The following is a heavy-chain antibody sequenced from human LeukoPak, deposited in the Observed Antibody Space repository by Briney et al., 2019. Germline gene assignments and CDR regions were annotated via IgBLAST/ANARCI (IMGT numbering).Heavy chain of an antibody. J-gene: IGHJ6*02. Sequence: ASVKVSCKASGYTFTSYGISWVRQAPGQGLEWMGWISAYNGNTNYAQKLQGRVTMTTDTSTSTAYMELRSLRSDDTAVYYCASNFYGSGSYCTTCKEYYYYYGMDVWGQGTTVTVSS. D-gene: IGHD3-10*01. CDR2: ISAYNGNT. CDR1: GYTFTSYG. V-gene: IGHV1-18*01. CDR3: ASNFYGSGSYCTTCKEYYYYYGMDV.